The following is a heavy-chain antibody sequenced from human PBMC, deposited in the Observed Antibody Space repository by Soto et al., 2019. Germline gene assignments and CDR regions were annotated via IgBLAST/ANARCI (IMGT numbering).Heavy chain of an antibody. J-gene: IGHJ4*02. D-gene: IGHD2-21*02. V-gene: IGHV1-46*01. Sequence: ASVRVSCKXSGYTFTSYYIHWVRQAPGQGLEWVAMINPGGGRTKNAQMFQGRVTLTRDTSTGTVDMELSSLTSADTAVYYCARGPSCGGDCYLFDYWGQGSLVTVS. CDR2: INPGGGRT. CDR1: GYTFTSYY. CDR3: ARGPSCGGDCYLFDY.